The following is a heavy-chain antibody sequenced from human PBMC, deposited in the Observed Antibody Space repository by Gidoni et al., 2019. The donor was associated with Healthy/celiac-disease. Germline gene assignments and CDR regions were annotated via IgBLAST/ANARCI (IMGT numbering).Heavy chain of an antibody. Sequence: QVQLVQSGAEVKKPGASVKVSCKASGYTFTSYYMHWVRQAPGQGLEWMGIINPSGGSTSYAQKFQGRVTMTRDTSTSTVYMELSSLRSEDTAVYYCASDDYGDYHFDYWGQGTLVTVSS. V-gene: IGHV1-46*01. CDR3: ASDDYGDYHFDY. J-gene: IGHJ4*02. D-gene: IGHD4-17*01. CDR2: INPSGGST. CDR1: GYTFTSYY.